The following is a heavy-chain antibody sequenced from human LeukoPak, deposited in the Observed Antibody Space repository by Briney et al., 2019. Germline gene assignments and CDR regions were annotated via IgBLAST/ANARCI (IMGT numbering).Heavy chain of an antibody. D-gene: IGHD2-21*02. CDR1: GFTFSSYE. CDR3: ARENCGGDCYYDY. CDR2: ISSSGSTI. Sequence: QPGGSLRLSCAASGFTFSSYEMNWVRQAPGEGLEWVSYISSSGSTIYYADSVKGRFTISRDNAKNSLYLQMNSLRAEDTAVYYCARENCGGDCYYDYWGQGTLVTVSS. V-gene: IGHV3-48*03. J-gene: IGHJ4*02.